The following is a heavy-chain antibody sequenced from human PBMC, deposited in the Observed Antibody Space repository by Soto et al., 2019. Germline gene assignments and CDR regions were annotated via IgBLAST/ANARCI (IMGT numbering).Heavy chain of an antibody. D-gene: IGHD3-22*01. V-gene: IGHV1-69*13. CDR2: IIPIFGTA. Sequence: SVKVSCKASGGTFSSYAISWVRQAPGQGLEWMGGIIPIFGTANYAQKFQGRVTITADESTSTAYMELSSLRSEDTAVYYCARGRITMIAEDAFDIWGQGTMVTVSS. CDR1: GGTFSSYA. CDR3: ARGRITMIAEDAFDI. J-gene: IGHJ3*02.